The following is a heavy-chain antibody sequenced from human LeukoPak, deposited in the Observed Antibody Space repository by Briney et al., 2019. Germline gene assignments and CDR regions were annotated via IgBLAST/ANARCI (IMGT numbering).Heavy chain of an antibody. V-gene: IGHV3-48*03. J-gene: IGHJ3*02. CDR2: ISSSGSTI. Sequence: GGSLRLSCAASGFTFSSYEMNWVRQAPGKGLEWVSYISSSGSTIYYADSVKGRFTISRDNAKNSLYLQMDSLRAEDTAVYYCARDGLEGYCSGGSCYDAFDIWGQGTMVTVSS. CDR3: ARDGLEGYCSGGSCYDAFDI. CDR1: GFTFSSYE. D-gene: IGHD2-15*01.